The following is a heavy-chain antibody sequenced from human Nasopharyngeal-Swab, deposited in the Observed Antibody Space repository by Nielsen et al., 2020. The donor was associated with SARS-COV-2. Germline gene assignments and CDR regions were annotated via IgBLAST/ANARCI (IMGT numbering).Heavy chain of an antibody. J-gene: IGHJ6*03. CDR3: VRDNYYHYYMDV. D-gene: IGHD2-15*01. CDR2: INHSGST. V-gene: IGHV4-34*01. Sequence: WIRQPPGKGLEWIGEINHSGSTYYSPSLKRRLTISVDTSQNQFTLTVSSVTASDTAVYYCVRDNYYHYYMDVWGQGTTVTVSS.